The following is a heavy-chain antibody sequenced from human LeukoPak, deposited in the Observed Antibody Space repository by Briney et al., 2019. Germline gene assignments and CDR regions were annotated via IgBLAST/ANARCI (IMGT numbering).Heavy chain of an antibody. Sequence: GGSLRLSCAASGFTFSNAWMTWVRQTPGQGLEWVGRIKSKTDGGTTDYAGTVKGRFTISRDDSKNTLYLQMNSLKTEDTAVYFCATQLRWFGELSEFDFWGQGTLVTVSS. CDR3: ATQLRWFGELSEFDF. D-gene: IGHD3-10*01. V-gene: IGHV3-15*01. J-gene: IGHJ4*02. CDR1: GFTFSNAW. CDR2: IKSKTDGGTT.